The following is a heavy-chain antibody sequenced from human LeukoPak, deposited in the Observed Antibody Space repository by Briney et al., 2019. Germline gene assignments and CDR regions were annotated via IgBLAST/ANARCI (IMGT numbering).Heavy chain of an antibody. CDR3: ARRDSYSSGYYYFDY. CDR2: IYYSGST. CDR1: GGSISSSSYY. Sequence: SETLSLTCTVSGGSISSSSYYWGWIRQPPGKGLEWIGSIYYSGSTYYNPSPKSRVTISVDTSKNQFSLKLSSVTAADTAVYYCARRDSYSSGYYYFDYWGQGTLVTVSS. V-gene: IGHV4-39*01. D-gene: IGHD3-22*01. J-gene: IGHJ4*02.